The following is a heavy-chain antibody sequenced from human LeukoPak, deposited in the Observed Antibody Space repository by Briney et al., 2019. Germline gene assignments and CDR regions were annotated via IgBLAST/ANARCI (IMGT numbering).Heavy chain of an antibody. CDR1: GYRFTSNW. Sequence: GESLKISCKGSGYRFTSNWIGWVRQMPGKGLEWMGIIFPGDSDTRYSPSFQGHVTISADKSITTAYLQWSSLRVSDTAMYYCASAWRYYYDSSGYPDAFDIWGQGTMVTVSS. D-gene: IGHD3-22*01. V-gene: IGHV5-51*01. CDR3: ASAWRYYYDSSGYPDAFDI. J-gene: IGHJ3*02. CDR2: IFPGDSDT.